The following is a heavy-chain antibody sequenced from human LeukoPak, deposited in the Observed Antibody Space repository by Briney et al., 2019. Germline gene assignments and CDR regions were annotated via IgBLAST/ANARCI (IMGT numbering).Heavy chain of an antibody. D-gene: IGHD2-15*01. CDR2: ISGSGGST. CDR3: ARDLVAQYYFDY. V-gene: IGHV3-23*01. CDR1: GFTFSSYA. J-gene: IGHJ4*02. Sequence: GGSLRLSCAASGFTFSSYAMSWVRQAPGKGLEWVSAISGSGGSTYYADSVKGRFTISRDNSKNTLYLQMNSLRVEDTAVYYCARDLVAQYYFDYWGQGTLVTVSS.